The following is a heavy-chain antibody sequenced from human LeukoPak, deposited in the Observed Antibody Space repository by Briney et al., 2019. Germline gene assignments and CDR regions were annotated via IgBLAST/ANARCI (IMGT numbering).Heavy chain of an antibody. CDR3: ASYDSSGYYYVNAFDI. CDR1: GGSISSSNW. D-gene: IGHD3-22*01. Sequence: SGTLSLTCAVSGGSISSSNWWSWVRQAPGNGLEWIGEIYHSGSTNYNPSLKSRVTISVDKSKNQFSLKLSSVTAADTAVYYCASYDSSGYYYVNAFDIWGQGTMVTVSS. V-gene: IGHV4-4*02. J-gene: IGHJ3*02. CDR2: IYHSGST.